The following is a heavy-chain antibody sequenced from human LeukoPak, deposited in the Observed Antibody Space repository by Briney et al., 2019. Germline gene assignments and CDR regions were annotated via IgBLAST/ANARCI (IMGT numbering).Heavy chain of an antibody. V-gene: IGHV3-33*06. CDR3: ANHMVVTPAAKTRDAFAV. CDR2: IWYDGSNK. J-gene: IGHJ3*01. D-gene: IGHD2-2*01. CDR1: GFTFSSYG. Sequence: GGSLRLSCAASGFTFSSYGMHWGRQAPGKGLGWGAVIWYDGSNKYYADSAKGRFTISRNNSKKTLYLQMNSLRARDTAVYYWANHMVVTPAAKTRDAFAVSGQGTMVTVSS.